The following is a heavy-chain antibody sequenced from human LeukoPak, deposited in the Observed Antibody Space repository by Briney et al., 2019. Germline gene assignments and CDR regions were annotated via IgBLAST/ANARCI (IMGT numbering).Heavy chain of an antibody. J-gene: IGHJ4*02. CDR3: ARGGRSYADY. D-gene: IGHD1-26*01. CDR1: GGSISSYY. V-gene: IGHV4-59*01. CDR2: IYYSGST. Sequence: SETLSLTCTVSGGSISSYYWNWIRQPPGKGLEWIGYIYYSGSTNYNPSLKSRVTISVGTSRNQFSLKLSSVTAADTAVYYCARGGRSYADYWGQGTLVTVSS.